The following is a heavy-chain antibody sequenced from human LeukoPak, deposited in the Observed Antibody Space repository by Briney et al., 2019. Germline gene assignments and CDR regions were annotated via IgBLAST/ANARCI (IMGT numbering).Heavy chain of an antibody. CDR3: ARDIPGGASFLDQ. CDR2: IHESGSYQ. V-gene: IGHV3-7*01. D-gene: IGHD5-18*01. CDR1: GSTFNNYW. Sequence: GGSQRLSCAAAGSTFNNYWMTWVRQPPGKGLEWVAHIHESGSYQNYVDSVRGRFTVSRDNTKRVLYLQMDSLRAEDTAVYYCARDIPGGASFLDQWGQGTLVTVSS. J-gene: IGHJ5*02.